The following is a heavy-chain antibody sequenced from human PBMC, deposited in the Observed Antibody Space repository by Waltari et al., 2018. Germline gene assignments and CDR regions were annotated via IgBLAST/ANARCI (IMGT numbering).Heavy chain of an antibody. CDR1: GYTFTAFY. Sequence: QVQLVPSGAEVKKPGASVKVSCEASGYTFTAFYMHWVRQAPGQGLEWMGIVNPNGGRTTYAQKLQDRVTMTRDTSTSTVYMELSSLRSEDTAVYYCARAGSTLIWGVAEWGQGTLVTVSS. V-gene: IGHV1-46*04. CDR3: ARAGSTLIWGVAE. CDR2: VNPNGGRT. D-gene: IGHD2-2*01. J-gene: IGHJ4*02.